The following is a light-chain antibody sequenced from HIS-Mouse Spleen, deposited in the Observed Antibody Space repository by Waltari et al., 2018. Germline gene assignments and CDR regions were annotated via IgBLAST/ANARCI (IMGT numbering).Light chain of an antibody. CDR3: QVWDSSTAV. J-gene: IGLJ2*01. V-gene: IGLV3-9*01. CDR2: RDS. CDR1: NIGSKN. Sequence: SYELTQPLSVSVALGQTARITCGGNNIGSKNVHWYQKKPGQAPVLVIYRDSNRPSGFPERFSGSNAGTTATRTISGAQAGDEADYYCQVWDSSTAVFGGGTKLTVL.